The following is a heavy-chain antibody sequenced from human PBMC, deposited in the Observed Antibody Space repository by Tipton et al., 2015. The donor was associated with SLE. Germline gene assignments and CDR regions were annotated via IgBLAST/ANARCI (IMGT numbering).Heavy chain of an antibody. CDR3: GRDFNMWGVYPFKS. Sequence: QSGAEVKKPGASVKVSCKASGYTFTGYYMHWVRQAPGQGLEWMGRINPNRGDTDYAQRFQGRVTMTGDTSISTAYMELSRLRSDDRAIYYCGRDFNMWGVYPFKSGGREPLVPVPS. J-gene: IGHJ4*02. CDR1: GYTFTGYY. D-gene: IGHD1-26*01. CDR2: INPNRGDT. V-gene: IGHV1-2*06.